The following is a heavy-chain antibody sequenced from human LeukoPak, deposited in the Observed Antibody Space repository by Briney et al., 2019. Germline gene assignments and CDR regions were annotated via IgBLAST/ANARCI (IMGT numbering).Heavy chain of an antibody. CDR3: ARGGTYRGGADY. CDR2: INHSGST. D-gene: IGHD4-11*01. J-gene: IGHJ4*02. V-gene: IGHV4-34*01. CDR1: GGSFSGYY. Sequence: SETLSLTCAVYGGSFSGYYWSWIPDPPGKGVEWSGEINHSGSTNYNPSLKSRVTLSVDTSKNQFSLKLNSVTAADTAVYYCARGGTYRGGADYWGQGTLVTVSS.